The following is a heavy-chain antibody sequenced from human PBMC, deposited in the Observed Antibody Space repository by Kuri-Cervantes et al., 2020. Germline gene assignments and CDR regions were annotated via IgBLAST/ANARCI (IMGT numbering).Heavy chain of an antibody. V-gene: IGHV3-15*01. Sequence: GESLKISCAASGFYFTDAWMSWVRQAPGKGLDYIGRVKGKIEGGTIDYVVPVKGRFTISRDDSRSTLYLQMNNLKAEDTGVYYCTTDRIAYCGGDCPHFDYWGQGILVTVSS. CDR2: VKGKIEGGTI. D-gene: IGHD2-21*02. J-gene: IGHJ4*02. CDR1: GFYFTDAW. CDR3: TTDRIAYCGGDCPHFDY.